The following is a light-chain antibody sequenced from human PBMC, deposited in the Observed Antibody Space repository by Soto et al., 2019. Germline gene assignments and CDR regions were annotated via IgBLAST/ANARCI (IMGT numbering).Light chain of an antibody. V-gene: IGKV3-20*01. CDR1: QSVSSSY. J-gene: IGKJ4*01. CDR2: DAS. Sequence: EIVLTQSPGTLSLSPGERATLSCRASQSVSSSYVAWYQKLPGQAPRLLIYDASRRATAIADRFSGRVSGTDCPSTMSRLEHEYAKVYYCQQYGSSVTFGGGTKVEIK. CDR3: QQYGSSVT.